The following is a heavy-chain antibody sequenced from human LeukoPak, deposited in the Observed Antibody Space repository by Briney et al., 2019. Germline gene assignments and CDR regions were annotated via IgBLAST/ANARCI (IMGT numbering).Heavy chain of an antibody. Sequence: GGSLRLSCAASGFTFSSYAMHWVRQAPGKGLEWVAVISYDGSNKYYADSVKGRFTISRDNSKNTLYLQMNSLRAEDTAVYYCARDKVDYGDYKWYSYTFDYWGQGTLVIVSS. CDR1: GFTFSSYA. V-gene: IGHV3-30*04. CDR2: ISYDGSNK. CDR3: ARDKVDYGDYKWYSYTFDY. D-gene: IGHD4-17*01. J-gene: IGHJ4*02.